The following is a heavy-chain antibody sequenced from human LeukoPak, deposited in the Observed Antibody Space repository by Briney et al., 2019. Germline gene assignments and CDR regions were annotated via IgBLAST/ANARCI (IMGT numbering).Heavy chain of an antibody. V-gene: IGHV3-30*02. CDR1: GFTFSSYG. CDR3: AKGQLWSYYYYYMDV. J-gene: IGHJ6*03. Sequence: GGSLRLSCAASGFTFSSYGMHWVRQAPGKGLEWVAFIRYDGSNKYYTDSVKGRFTISRDNSKNTLYLQMNSLRAEDTAVYYCAKGQLWSYYYYYMDVWGKGTTVTVSS. D-gene: IGHD5-18*01. CDR2: IRYDGSNK.